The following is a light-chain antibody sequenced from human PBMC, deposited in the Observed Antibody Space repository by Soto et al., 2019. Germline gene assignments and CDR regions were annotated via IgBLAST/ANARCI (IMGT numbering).Light chain of an antibody. CDR3: GTWDSSLSVLVV. Sequence: QSVLTQPPSVSAAPGQKVTISCSGSSSNIGNNYVSWYQQLPGTAPKLLIYDNNKRPSGIPDRFSGSKSGTSATLGITGLQTGDEDDYYCGTWDSSLSVLVVFGGGTKLTVL. J-gene: IGLJ2*01. CDR1: SSNIGNNY. V-gene: IGLV1-51*01. CDR2: DNN.